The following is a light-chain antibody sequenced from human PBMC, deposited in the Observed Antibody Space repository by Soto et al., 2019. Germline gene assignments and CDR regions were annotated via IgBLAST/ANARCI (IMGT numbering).Light chain of an antibody. CDR1: SSDVGGYNY. V-gene: IGLV2-11*01. J-gene: IGLJ3*02. CDR3: CPYAGSYTGV. Sequence: QSALTQPRSVSGSPGQSVTISCTGTSSDVGGYNYVSWYQQHPGKAPKLMIYDVSKRPSGVPDRFSGSKSGNTASLTISGRQSEDEADDYVCPYAGSYTGVFVGGTQLPVL. CDR2: DVS.